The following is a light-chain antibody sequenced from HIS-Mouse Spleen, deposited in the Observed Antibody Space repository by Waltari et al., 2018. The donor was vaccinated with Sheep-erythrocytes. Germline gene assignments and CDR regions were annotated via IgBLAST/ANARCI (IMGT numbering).Light chain of an antibody. V-gene: IGLV2-14*01. CDR2: EVS. J-gene: IGLJ3*02. CDR3: SSYTSSSTWV. Sequence: QSALTQPASVSGSPGQSITISCTGTSSDVGGYNYVSWYQQHPGKAPKLMIYEVSNRPSRVSNRFSGSKSRNTASLTISGLQAEDEADYYCSSYTSSSTWVFGGGTKLTVL. CDR1: SSDVGGYNY.